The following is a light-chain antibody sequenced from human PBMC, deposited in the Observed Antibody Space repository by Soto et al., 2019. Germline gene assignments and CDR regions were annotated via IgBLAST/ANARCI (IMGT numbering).Light chain of an antibody. Sequence: QSALTQPASVSGSPGQSITISCTGTSRDVVSYNLVSWYQQHPGKAPKLMIYEGSKRPSGVSNRFSGSKSGNTASLTISGLQAEDDADYYCCSYAGSSTYVVFGGGTKLTVL. CDR3: CSYAGSSTYVV. V-gene: IGLV2-23*01. CDR1: SRDVVSYNL. J-gene: IGLJ2*01. CDR2: EGS.